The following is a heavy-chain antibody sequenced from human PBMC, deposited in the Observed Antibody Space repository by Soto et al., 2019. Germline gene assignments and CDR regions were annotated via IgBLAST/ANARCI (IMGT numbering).Heavy chain of an antibody. CDR3: AREPYLPKARNDF. V-gene: IGHV6-1*01. Sequence: PSQTLSLTCAISGDSVSSNTAAWNWIRSSPSRGLEWLGRTYYRSNWRHDYAVSVRSRITVNPDTSKNHFSLRLTSVTAADSAVYFCAREPYLPKARNDFWGPGTLVTVSS. CDR1: GDSVSSNTAA. J-gene: IGHJ4*02. CDR2: TYYRSNWRH.